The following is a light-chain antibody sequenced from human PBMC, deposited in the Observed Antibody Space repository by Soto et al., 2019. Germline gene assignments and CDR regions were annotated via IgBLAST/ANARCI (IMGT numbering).Light chain of an antibody. Sequence: EIVLTQSPATLSLSPGERATLSCRASQSLSGNLALAWYQQKPGQAPRLLIYDTSNRATGIPARFSGSGSGTDFTRTICSLEPEDFAVYYCQQRSNWPPNTFGGGTKVEI. CDR2: DTS. J-gene: IGKJ4*01. V-gene: IGKV3-11*01. CDR3: QQRSNWPPNT. CDR1: QSLSGN.